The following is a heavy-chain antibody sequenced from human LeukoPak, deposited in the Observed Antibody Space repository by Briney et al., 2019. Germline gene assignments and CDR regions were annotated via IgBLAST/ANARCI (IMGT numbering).Heavy chain of an antibody. CDR1: GYTFIAYY. V-gene: IGHV1-2*02. CDR2: ISPNSGGT. Sequence: GASLKVSCKASGYTFIAYYLYWVRQAPGQGLELMGWISPNSGGTKYAQNFQGRVTTTRDTSISTVYMELSRLSYDDTAVYYCARGHIFDFAFWGQGTLVTVSS. J-gene: IGHJ4*02. D-gene: IGHD3/OR15-3a*01. CDR3: ARGHIFDFAF.